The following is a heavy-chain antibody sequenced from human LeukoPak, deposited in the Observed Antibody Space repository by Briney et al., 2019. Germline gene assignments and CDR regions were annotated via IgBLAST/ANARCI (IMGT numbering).Heavy chain of an antibody. Sequence: KPGGSLRLSCAASGFIFSDYSMNWVRQAPGKGLEWVSSITISSSIIYYADSVKGRFTISRDNAKNSLFLQMNSLRAEDTAVYYCARDLSDDYSLDYWGQGTLVSVSS. J-gene: IGHJ4*02. D-gene: IGHD3-16*01. CDR3: ARDLSDDYSLDY. CDR2: ITISSSII. CDR1: GFIFSDYS. V-gene: IGHV3-48*04.